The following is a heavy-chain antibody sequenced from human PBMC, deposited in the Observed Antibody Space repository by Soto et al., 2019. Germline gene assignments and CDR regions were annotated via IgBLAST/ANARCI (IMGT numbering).Heavy chain of an antibody. Sequence: ASVKVSFKASGYTFTSYDINWVRQATGQGLEWMGWMNPNSGNTGYAQKFQGRVTMTRNTSISTAYMELSSLRSEDTAVYYCASSRITMVPYGMDVWGQGTTVTVSS. V-gene: IGHV1-8*01. CDR2: MNPNSGNT. CDR1: GYTFTSYD. J-gene: IGHJ6*02. D-gene: IGHD3-10*01. CDR3: ASSRITMVPYGMDV.